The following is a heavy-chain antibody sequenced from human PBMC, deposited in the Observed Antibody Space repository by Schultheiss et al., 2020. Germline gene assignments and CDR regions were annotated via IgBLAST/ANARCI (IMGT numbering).Heavy chain of an antibody. D-gene: IGHD6-6*01. V-gene: IGHV3-30*02. CDR3: AKVVQVWFDP. Sequence: GGSLRLSCAASGFTFSSYAMHWVRQTPGKGLEWVAVIWYDGSNKYYADSVKGRFTISRDNSKNTLYLQMNSLRAEDTAVYYCAKVVQVWFDPWGQGTLVTVSS. J-gene: IGHJ5*02. CDR1: GFTFSSYA. CDR2: IWYDGSNK.